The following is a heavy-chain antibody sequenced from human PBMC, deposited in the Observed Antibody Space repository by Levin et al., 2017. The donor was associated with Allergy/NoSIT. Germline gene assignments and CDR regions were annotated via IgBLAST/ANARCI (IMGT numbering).Heavy chain of an antibody. CDR2: IYTGGWI. J-gene: IGHJ4*02. Sequence: QAGGSLRLSCAVSGLSVSSNYMGWVRQAPGKGLEWVSIIYTGGWIYYTDSVKGRFTISRDNSKNTLYLQMNSLRVEDTALYYCVRATSGTYSYFFDLWGQGTLVTVSS. D-gene: IGHD3-10*01. CDR1: GLSVSSNY. V-gene: IGHV3-53*01. CDR3: VRATSGTYSYFFDL.